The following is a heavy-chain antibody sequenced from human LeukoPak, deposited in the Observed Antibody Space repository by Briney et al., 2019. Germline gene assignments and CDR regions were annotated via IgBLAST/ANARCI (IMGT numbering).Heavy chain of an antibody. J-gene: IGHJ6*03. V-gene: IGHV3-21*01. CDR1: GFTFSSYS. CDR3: ARVGYYDSSGYLEADYYYMDV. CDR2: ISSSSSYI. Sequence: PGGSLRLSCAASGFTFSSYSMNWVRQAPGKGLEWVSSISSSSSYIYYADSVKGRFTISRDNAKNSLYLQMNSLRAEDTAVYYCARVGYYDSSGYLEADYYYMDVWGKGTTVTVSS. D-gene: IGHD3-22*01.